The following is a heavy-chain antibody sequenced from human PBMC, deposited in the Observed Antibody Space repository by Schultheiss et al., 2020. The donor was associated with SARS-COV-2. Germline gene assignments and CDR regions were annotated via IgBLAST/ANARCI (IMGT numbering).Heavy chain of an antibody. CDR1: GGSISSGGYS. CDR3: ARVGDSSSAVGAFDI. D-gene: IGHD6-6*01. CDR2: IYHSGST. V-gene: IGHV4-30-2*01. Sequence: SETLSLTCAVSGGSISSGGYSWSWIRQPPGKGLEWIGYIYHSGSTNYNPSLKSRVTISVDTSKNQFSLKLSSVTAADTAVYYCARVGDSSSAVGAFDIWGQGTMVTVSS. J-gene: IGHJ3*02.